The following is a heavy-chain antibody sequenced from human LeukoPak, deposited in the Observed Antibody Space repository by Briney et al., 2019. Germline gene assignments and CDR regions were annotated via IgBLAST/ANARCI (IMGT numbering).Heavy chain of an antibody. CDR3: ASTVVTPYGAFDI. V-gene: IGHV3-53*01. D-gene: IGHD4-23*01. Sequence: GGSLRLSCAASGFTVSSNYMSWVRQAPGKGLEWVSVIYSGGSTYYADSVKGRFTISRDNSKNTRYLQMNSLRAEDTAVYYCASTVVTPYGAFDIWGQGTMVTVSS. J-gene: IGHJ3*02. CDR1: GFTVSSNY. CDR2: IYSGGST.